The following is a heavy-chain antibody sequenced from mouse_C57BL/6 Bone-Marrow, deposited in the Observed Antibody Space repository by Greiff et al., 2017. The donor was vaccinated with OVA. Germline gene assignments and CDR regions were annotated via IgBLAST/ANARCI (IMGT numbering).Heavy chain of an antibody. J-gene: IGHJ1*03. CDR2: IYPGDGDT. Sequence: LVESGPELVKPGASVKISCKASGYAFSSSWMNWVKQRPGKGLEWIGRIYPGDGDTNYNGKFKGKATLTADKSSSTAYMQLSSLTSEDSAVYFCARGYYGNFDWYFDVWGTGTTVTVSS. CDR3: ARGYYGNFDWYFDV. D-gene: IGHD2-1*01. CDR1: GYAFSSSW. V-gene: IGHV1-82*01.